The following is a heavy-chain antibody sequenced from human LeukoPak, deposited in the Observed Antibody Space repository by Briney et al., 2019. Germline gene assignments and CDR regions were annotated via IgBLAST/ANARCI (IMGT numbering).Heavy chain of an antibody. J-gene: IGHJ4*02. CDR3: WVPIAVAGLDGVDY. Sequence: PGGSLRLSCSASGFTFSAYAMHWVRQAPGKGLEYVSAISSNGGSIYYADSVKGRFTISRDNSKNTLFLQMTRLRVEDTAVYYCWVPIAVAGLDGVDYWGQGTLVTVSS. CDR2: ISSNGGSI. V-gene: IGHV3-64D*06. D-gene: IGHD6-19*01. CDR1: GFTFSAYA.